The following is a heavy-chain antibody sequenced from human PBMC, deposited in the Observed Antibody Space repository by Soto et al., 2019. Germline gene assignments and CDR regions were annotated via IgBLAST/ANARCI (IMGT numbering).Heavy chain of an antibody. Sequence: PGGTLRLSCLASGFIFRSYAMHWVRQAPGKGLEWVAVITYDGANGYYADSVRGRFAISRDNSKSTLFLQMNSLRPEDTAVYYCARAFSGSYPNFDYWGEGTMVPV. V-gene: IGHV3-30*09. D-gene: IGHD1-26*01. J-gene: IGHJ4*02. CDR3: ARAFSGSYPNFDY. CDR2: ITYDGANG. CDR1: GFIFRSYA.